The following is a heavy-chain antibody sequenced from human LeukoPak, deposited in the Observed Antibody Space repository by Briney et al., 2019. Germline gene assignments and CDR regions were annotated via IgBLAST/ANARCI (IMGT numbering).Heavy chain of an antibody. V-gene: IGHV4-59*01. Sequence: ASETLSLTCTVSGGSISSYYWSWIRQPPGKGLEWIGYIYYSGSTNYNPSLKSRVTISVDTSKNQFSLRLRSVTAADTAVYYCARGSGWYAYWGQGTLATVSS. J-gene: IGHJ4*02. CDR2: IYYSGST. CDR1: GGSISSYY. CDR3: ARGSGWYAY. D-gene: IGHD6-19*01.